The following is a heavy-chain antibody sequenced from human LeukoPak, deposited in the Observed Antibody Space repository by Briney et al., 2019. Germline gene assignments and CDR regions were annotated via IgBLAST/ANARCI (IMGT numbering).Heavy chain of an antibody. CDR2: INHSGST. V-gene: IGHV4-34*01. J-gene: IGHJ4*02. Sequence: PSETLSLTCAVYGGSFSGYYWSWIRQPPGKGLEWIGEINHSGSTNYNPSLKSRVTISVDTSKNQFSLKLSSVTAADTAVYYCARRPSSYYYGSGPDYWGQGTLVTVSS. CDR3: ARRPSSYYYGSGPDY. D-gene: IGHD3-10*01. CDR1: GGSFSGYY.